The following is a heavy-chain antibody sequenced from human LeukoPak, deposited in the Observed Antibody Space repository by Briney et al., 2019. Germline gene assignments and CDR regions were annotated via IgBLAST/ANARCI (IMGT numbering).Heavy chain of an antibody. CDR1: GGSFSNYY. D-gene: IGHD1-26*01. J-gene: IGHJ3*02. CDR2: IYNSGRT. V-gene: IGHV4-59*01. CDR3: AGIVGPRHDAFDI. Sequence: SETLSLTCSVSGGSFSNYYWSWIRQPPGKGLGWIGYIYNSGRTNYNPSLKSRVTISVDTSKKKFSLKLSSVTAADTAVYYCAGIVGPRHDAFDIWGQGTMVIVSS.